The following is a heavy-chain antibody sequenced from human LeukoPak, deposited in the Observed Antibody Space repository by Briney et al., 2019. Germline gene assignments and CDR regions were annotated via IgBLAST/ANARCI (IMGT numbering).Heavy chain of an antibody. J-gene: IGHJ4*02. V-gene: IGHV5-51*01. CDR3: ARSRIAVAGTFDY. CDR2: IYPGDSDT. CDR1: GYSFTSYW. Sequence: GESLKISCKGSGYSFTSYWIGWVRQMPGKGLEWMGIIYPGDSDTRYSPSFQGQVTVSADKSISTAYLQWSSLKASDTAMYYCARSRIAVAGTFDYWGQGTLVTVSS. D-gene: IGHD6-19*01.